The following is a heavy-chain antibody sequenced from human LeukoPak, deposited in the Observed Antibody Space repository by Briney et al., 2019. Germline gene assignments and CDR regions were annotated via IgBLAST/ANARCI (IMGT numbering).Heavy chain of an antibody. J-gene: IGHJ4*02. CDR2: IYPGDSDT. CDR1: GYSFTSYW. CDR3: ARSYYYDSSGIDY. Sequence: GESLKISCKGSGYSFTSYWIGWVRQMPGKGLEWMGIIYPGDSDTRYSPSFQGQVTISADKSISTACLQWSSLKASDTAMYYCARSYYYDSSGIDYWGQGTLVTVSS. D-gene: IGHD3-22*01. V-gene: IGHV5-51*01.